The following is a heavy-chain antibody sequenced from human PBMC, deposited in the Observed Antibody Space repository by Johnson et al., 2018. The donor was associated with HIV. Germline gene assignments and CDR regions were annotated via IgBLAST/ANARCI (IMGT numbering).Heavy chain of an antibody. CDR2: ISYDGTSK. D-gene: IGHD6-13*01. CDR1: GFAFSSYA. J-gene: IGHJ3*02. CDR3: ARARRAAAQRVALDN. V-gene: IGHV3-30*04. Sequence: QVQLVESGGGVVQPGRSLRLSCAASGFAFSSYAMHWVRQAPGKGLEWVAVISYDGTSKYQADSVKGRFTISRDNSKNTLFMKMNSLRGEDTAVYYCARARRAAAQRVALDNWGQGTMVTVSA.